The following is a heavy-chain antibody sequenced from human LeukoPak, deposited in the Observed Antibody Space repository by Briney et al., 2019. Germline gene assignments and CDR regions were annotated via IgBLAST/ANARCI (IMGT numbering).Heavy chain of an antibody. CDR1: GGSFSGYY. D-gene: IGHD4-11*01. V-gene: IGHV4-34*01. J-gene: IGHJ6*03. CDR2: INHSGST. CDR3: ASPTVTHYYYYMDV. Sequence: PSETLSLTCAVYGGSFSGYYWSWIRQPPRKGLEWIGEINHSGSTNYNPSLKSRVTISVDTSKNQFSLKLSSVTAADTAVYYCASPTVTHYYYYMDVWGKGTTVTVSS.